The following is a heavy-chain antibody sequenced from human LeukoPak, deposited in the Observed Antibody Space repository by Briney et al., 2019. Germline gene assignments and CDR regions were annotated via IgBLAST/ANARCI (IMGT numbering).Heavy chain of an antibody. CDR3: ARDGALSYCSSTSCYRHYYYGMDV. CDR1: GFTVSSNY. V-gene: IGHV3-53*01. CDR2: IYSGGST. J-gene: IGHJ6*02. Sequence: GGSLRLSCAASGFTVSSNYMSWARQAPGKGLEWVSVIYSGGSTYYADSVKGRFTISRDNSKNTLYLQMNSLRAEDTAVYYCARDGALSYCSSTSCYRHYYYGMDVWGQGTTVTVSS. D-gene: IGHD2-2*01.